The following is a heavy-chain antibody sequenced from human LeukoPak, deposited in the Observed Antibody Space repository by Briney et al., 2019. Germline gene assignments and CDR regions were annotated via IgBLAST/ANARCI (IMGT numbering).Heavy chain of an antibody. D-gene: IGHD3-22*01. J-gene: IGHJ3*01. Sequence: GGSLRLSCAASGFTFSSYWMSWVRQAPGKGLEWVANIKQDGSEKYYVDSVKGRFTISRDNAKNSLYLQMNSLRAEDTAVYYCAKDVSDYYDSSGYYPFWGQGTMVTVSS. CDR2: IKQDGSEK. CDR3: AKDVSDYYDSSGYYPF. V-gene: IGHV3-7*03. CDR1: GFTFSSYW.